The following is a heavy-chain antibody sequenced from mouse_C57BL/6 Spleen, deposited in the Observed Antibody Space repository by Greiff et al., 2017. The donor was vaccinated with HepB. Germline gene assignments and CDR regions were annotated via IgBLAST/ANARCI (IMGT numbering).Heavy chain of an antibody. Sequence: EVKLVESGGGLVQSGRSLRLSCATSGFTFSDFYMEWVRQAPGKGLEWIAASRNKANDYTTEYSASVKGRFIVSRDTSQSSLYLQMNALRAEDTAIYYCARDGDYYGSSETWFAYWGQGTLVTVSA. CDR2: SRNKANDYTT. CDR3: ARDGDYYGSSETWFAY. V-gene: IGHV7-1*01. D-gene: IGHD1-1*01. J-gene: IGHJ3*01. CDR1: GFTFSDFY.